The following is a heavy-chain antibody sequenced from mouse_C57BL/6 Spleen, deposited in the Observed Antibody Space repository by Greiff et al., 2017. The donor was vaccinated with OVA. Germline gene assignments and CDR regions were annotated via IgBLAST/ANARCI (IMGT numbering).Heavy chain of an antibody. CDR2: IDPEDGDT. D-gene: IGHD2-1*01. CDR1: GFNIKDYY. V-gene: IGHV14-1*01. Sequence: VQLKESGAELVRPGASVKLSCTASGFNIKDYYMHWVKQRPEQGLEWIGRIDPEDGDTEYAPKFQGKATMTADTSSNTAYLQLISLTSEDTAVYYCTRIYYGNYAWFAYWGQGTLVTVSA. J-gene: IGHJ3*01. CDR3: TRIYYGNYAWFAY.